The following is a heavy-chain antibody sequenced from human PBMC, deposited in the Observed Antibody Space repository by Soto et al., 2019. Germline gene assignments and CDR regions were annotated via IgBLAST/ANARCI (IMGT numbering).Heavy chain of an antibody. V-gene: IGHV4-38-2*02. J-gene: IGHJ4*01. CDR3: ARVHVMVVAGSTFDY. Sequence: SETLSLTCTVPGYSISSGSYWAWIRQPPGKGPEWIASIYHGGTTFYNPSLKSRITISVDTSNNQFSLKLTSVTAADTAVYYCARVHVMVVAGSTFDYWGHGTLVTVSS. CDR1: GYSISSGSY. D-gene: IGHD6-19*01. CDR2: IYHGGTT.